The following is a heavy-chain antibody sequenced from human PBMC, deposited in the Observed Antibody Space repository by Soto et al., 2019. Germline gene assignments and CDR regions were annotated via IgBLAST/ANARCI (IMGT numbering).Heavy chain of an antibody. D-gene: IGHD6-25*01. CDR3: AKFFVETGGSSGWPWSFHY. CDR2: ISGSGGTT. V-gene: IGHV3-23*01. Sequence: EVQLLESGGGLVQPGRSLRLSCAASGFTFSSYAMSWVRQAPGKGLEWVSAISGSGGTTYYADSVKGRFTISRDNSKNTLFLQMNSLGAEDTGVYYCAKFFVETGGSSGWPWSFHYWGQGTLVTVSS. CDR1: GFTFSSYA. J-gene: IGHJ4*02.